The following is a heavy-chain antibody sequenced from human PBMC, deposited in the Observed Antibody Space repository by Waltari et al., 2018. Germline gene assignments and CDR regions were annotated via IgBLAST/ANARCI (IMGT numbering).Heavy chain of an antibody. Sequence: QVQLVESGGGVVQPGGSLGLACAAAGFPFSNHGIHWVRQAPGKGLEWVAFIWSDETNKHYADSVQGRFTISRDNSKNTVFLQMNSLRTEDTAVYYCAKGPDSSGYYSNWFDPWGQGILVTVSS. CDR1: GFPFSNHG. V-gene: IGHV3-30*02. CDR3: AKGPDSSGYYSNWFDP. J-gene: IGHJ5*02. D-gene: IGHD3-22*01. CDR2: IWSDETNK.